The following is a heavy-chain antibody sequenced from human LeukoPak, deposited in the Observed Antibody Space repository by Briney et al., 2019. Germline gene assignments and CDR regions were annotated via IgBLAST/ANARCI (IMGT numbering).Heavy chain of an antibody. D-gene: IGHD3-22*01. V-gene: IGHV1-69*05. Sequence: GASVTVSCKASGGTFSSYAISWVRQAPGQGLEWMGRIIPIFGTANYAQKFQGRVTITTDESTSTAYMELSSLRSEDTAVYYCARRYYDSSGYYSDAFDIRGQGTMVTVSS. CDR1: GGTFSSYA. J-gene: IGHJ3*02. CDR2: IIPIFGTA. CDR3: ARRYYDSSGYYSDAFDI.